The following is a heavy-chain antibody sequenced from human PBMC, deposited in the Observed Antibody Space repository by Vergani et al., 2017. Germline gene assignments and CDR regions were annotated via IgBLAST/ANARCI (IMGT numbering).Heavy chain of an antibody. CDR1: GGSFNTYY. CDR3: ARVMYRDEASTGYRLEGMDI. J-gene: IGHJ6*02. D-gene: IGHD3-9*01. Sequence: QVQLEESGPGLVKPSETLSLTCTVSGGSFNTYYWSWIRQSPGKGLGWIGYIYSTGGTNYNPSLNSRVTMSVDTSKNQFSLKLRSVTAADTAVYFCARVMYRDEASTGYRLEGMDIWGQGTTVTISS. V-gene: IGHV4-59*13. CDR2: IYSTGGT.